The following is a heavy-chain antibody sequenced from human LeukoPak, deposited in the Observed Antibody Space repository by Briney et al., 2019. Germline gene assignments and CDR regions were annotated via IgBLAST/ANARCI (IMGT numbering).Heavy chain of an antibody. CDR3: AGVDYGDYGGAFDI. CDR1: GYTFTSYG. Sequence: GASVKVSCKASGYTFTSYGISWVRQAPGQGLEWMGWISVYNGNTNYAQKLQGRVTMTTDTSTSTAYMELRSLRSDDTAVYYCAGVDYGDYGGAFDIWGQGTMVTVSS. J-gene: IGHJ3*02. D-gene: IGHD4-17*01. V-gene: IGHV1-18*01. CDR2: ISVYNGNT.